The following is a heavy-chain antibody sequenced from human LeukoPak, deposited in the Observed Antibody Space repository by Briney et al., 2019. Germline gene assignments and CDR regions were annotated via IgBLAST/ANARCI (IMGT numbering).Heavy chain of an antibody. CDR1: GGSISSGGYY. Sequence: SETLSLTCTVSGGSISSGGYYWSWIRQHPGKGLEWIVYIYYSGSTYYNPSLKSRVTISVDTSKNQISLKLSSVTAADTAVYYCARDKAAAGLRTFDYWGQGTLVTVSS. CDR3: ARDKAAAGLRTFDY. J-gene: IGHJ4*02. V-gene: IGHV4-31*03. CDR2: IYYSGST. D-gene: IGHD6-13*01.